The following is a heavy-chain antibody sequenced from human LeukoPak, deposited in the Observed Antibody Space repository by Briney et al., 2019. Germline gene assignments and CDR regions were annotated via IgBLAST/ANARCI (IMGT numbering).Heavy chain of an antibody. CDR2: IYYSASA. D-gene: IGHD3-22*01. J-gene: IGHJ5*02. CDR1: GVSISSNY. CDR3: ARHRYYYDSSGYYYQP. Sequence: SETLSLTCTVSGVSISSNYWSWIRLPPGTGLEWIGYIYYSASANYNSSLKSRVTISVDTSKNQFSLRLSSVTAADTAVYYCARHRYYYDSSGYYYQPWGQGTLVTVSS. V-gene: IGHV4-59*01.